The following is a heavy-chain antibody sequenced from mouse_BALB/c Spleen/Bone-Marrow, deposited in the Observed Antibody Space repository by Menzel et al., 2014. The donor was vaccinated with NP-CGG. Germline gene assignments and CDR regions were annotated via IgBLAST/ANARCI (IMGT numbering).Heavy chain of an antibody. CDR2: INPSNGRT. Sequence: QVQLQQSGAELVKPGASVKLSRMASGFTFTSYWIHWVKQRPGQGPEWIGEINPSNGRTNYNEKFKSKATLTDDKSSSTAYMQLSSLTSEDSAVYYCARDGNYRYAMDYWGQGTSLTVSS. J-gene: IGHJ4*01. CDR1: GFTFTSYW. CDR3: ARDGNYRYAMDY. D-gene: IGHD2-1*01. V-gene: IGHV1S81*02.